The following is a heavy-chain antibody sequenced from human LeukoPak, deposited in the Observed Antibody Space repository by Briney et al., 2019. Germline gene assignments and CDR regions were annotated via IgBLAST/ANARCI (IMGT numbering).Heavy chain of an antibody. J-gene: IGHJ4*02. CDR2: INSDGSST. Sequence: PGGSLRLSCAASGFTFSSYWMHWVRHAPGKGLVWVSRINSDGSSTSYADSVKGRFTISRDNAKNTLYLQMNSLRAEDTAVYYCASDLRSRSGHNYWGQGTLVTVSS. D-gene: IGHD5-12*01. V-gene: IGHV3-74*01. CDR3: ASDLRSRSGHNY. CDR1: GFTFSSYW.